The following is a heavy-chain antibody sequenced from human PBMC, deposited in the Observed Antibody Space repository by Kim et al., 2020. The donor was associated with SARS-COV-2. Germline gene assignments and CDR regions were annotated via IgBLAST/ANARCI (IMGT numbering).Heavy chain of an antibody. V-gene: IGHV4-61*01. CDR2: IYYSGST. D-gene: IGHD3-10*01. Sequence: SETLSLTCTVSGGSVSSGSYYWSWIRQPPGKGLEWIRYIYYSGSTNYNPSLKSRVTISVDTSKNQFSLKLSSVTAADTAVYYCARVGPDYYGSGSYYHLNWFDPWGQGTLVTVSS. J-gene: IGHJ5*02. CDR3: ARVGPDYYGSGSYYHLNWFDP. CDR1: GGSVSSGSYY.